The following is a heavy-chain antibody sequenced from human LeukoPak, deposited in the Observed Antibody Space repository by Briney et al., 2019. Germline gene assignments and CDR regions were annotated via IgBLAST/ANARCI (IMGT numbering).Heavy chain of an antibody. V-gene: IGHV4-39*01. CDR3: ARHKADGRRLIDY. Sequence: PSETLSLTCTVSGGSISSSSYYWGWIRQPPGKGLKWIGSIYYSGSTYYNPSLKNRVTISVDTPKNQFSLKLSSVTAADTAVYYCARHKADGRRLIDYWGQGTLVTVSS. CDR2: IYYSGST. CDR1: GGSISSSSYY. J-gene: IGHJ4*02. D-gene: IGHD5-24*01.